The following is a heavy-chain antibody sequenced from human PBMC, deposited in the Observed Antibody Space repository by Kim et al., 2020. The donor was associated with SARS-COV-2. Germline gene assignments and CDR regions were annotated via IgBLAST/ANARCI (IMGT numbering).Heavy chain of an antibody. J-gene: IGHJ4*02. Sequence: KGRLTISRDNSQNTLYLQMNSLRAEDTAVYYCAKRLEYIGSGSGWYPIDYWGQGTLVTVSS. V-gene: IGHV3-23*01. CDR3: AKRLEYIGSGSGWYPIDY. D-gene: IGHD6-19*01.